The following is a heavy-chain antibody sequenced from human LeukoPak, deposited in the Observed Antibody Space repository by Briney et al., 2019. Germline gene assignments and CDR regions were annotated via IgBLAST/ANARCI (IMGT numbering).Heavy chain of an antibody. CDR1: GYTFTGYY. D-gene: IGHD1-26*01. CDR3: ARDLALWELLYYFDY. J-gene: IGHJ4*02. V-gene: IGHV1-2*02. CDR2: INPCSGGT. Sequence: ASVTVSCKASGYTFTGYYMHWVRQAPGQGLEWMGWINPCSGGTNYAQKFQGRVTMTRDTSISTAYMELSRLRPDDTAVYYCARDLALWELLYYFDYWGQGTLVTASS.